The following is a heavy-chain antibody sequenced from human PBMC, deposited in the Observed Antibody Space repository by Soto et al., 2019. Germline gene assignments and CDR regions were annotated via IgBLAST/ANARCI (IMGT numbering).Heavy chain of an antibody. CDR3: ARGSAYSDILNGYYKGPCFEN. CDR2: TYYRSKWYN. Sequence: SQTLSLTCAISGDSVSSNSAAWNWIRQSPSRGLEWLGRTYYRSKWYNDYAVSVKSRITINPDTSKNQFSLQLNSVTPDYTAMYYCARGSAYSDILNGYYKGPCFENWGQGTLVTVSS. CDR1: GDSVSSNSAA. D-gene: IGHD3-9*01. J-gene: IGHJ4*02. V-gene: IGHV6-1*01.